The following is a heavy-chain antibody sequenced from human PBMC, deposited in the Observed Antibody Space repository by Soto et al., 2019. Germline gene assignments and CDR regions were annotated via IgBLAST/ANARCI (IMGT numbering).Heavy chain of an antibody. D-gene: IGHD6-25*01. CDR3: AGEPKGGPAAGAIEI. V-gene: IGHV4-30-4*08. Sequence: SETLSLTCTLSGGSISSGGDYWTWIRQHPGKDLEWIGFIYYTGSTNYNPSLKSRIAISVDTSENQFSLNLTSVTAADTAVYFCAGEPKGGPAAGAIEIWGQGTMVTVSS. CDR2: IYYTGST. J-gene: IGHJ3*02. CDR1: GGSISSGGDY.